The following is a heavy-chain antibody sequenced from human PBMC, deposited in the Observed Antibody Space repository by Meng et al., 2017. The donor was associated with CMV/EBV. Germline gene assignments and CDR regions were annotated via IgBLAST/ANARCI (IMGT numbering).Heavy chain of an antibody. CDR3: ARDYGYGSSSPFDY. CDR2: ISYDGSNK. J-gene: IGHJ4*02. D-gene: IGHD6-13*01. CDR1: GFTFSSYA. Sequence: GESLKISCAASGFTFSSYAMHWVRQAPGKGLEWVAVISYDGSNKYYADSVKGRFTISRDNSKNTLYLQMNSLRAEDTAVYYCARDYGYGSSSPFDYWGQGTLVTVSS. V-gene: IGHV3-30-3*01.